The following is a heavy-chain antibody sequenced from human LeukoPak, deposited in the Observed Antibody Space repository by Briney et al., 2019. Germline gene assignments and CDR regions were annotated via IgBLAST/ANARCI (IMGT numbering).Heavy chain of an antibody. CDR1: GGSFSVHY. V-gene: IGHV4-59*08. CDR3: ARPNDYGGNSDAFDI. D-gene: IGHD4-23*01. J-gene: IGHJ3*02. CDR2: IYYSGST. Sequence: AETLSLTCAVYGGSFSVHYWSWIRQPPGKGREWIGYIYYSGSTNYNPSLKSRVTISVDTSKNQFSLKLSSVTAADTAVYYCARPNDYGGNSDAFDIWGQGTMVTVSS.